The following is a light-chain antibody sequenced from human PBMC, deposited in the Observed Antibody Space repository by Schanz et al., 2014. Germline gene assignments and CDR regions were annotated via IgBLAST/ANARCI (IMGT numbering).Light chain of an antibody. J-gene: IGLJ2*01. CDR3: SSFRYSATQYGTQ. CDR2: EVN. V-gene: IGLV2-14*01. CDR1: SSDVGGYNL. Sequence: QSVLTQPASVSGSPGQSITISCTGTSSDVGGYNLVSWYQQHPGKAPKLMINEVNKRPSGISNRFSGSKSGNTASLTISGLQAEDEADYYCSSFRYSATQYGTQFGGGTKLTVL.